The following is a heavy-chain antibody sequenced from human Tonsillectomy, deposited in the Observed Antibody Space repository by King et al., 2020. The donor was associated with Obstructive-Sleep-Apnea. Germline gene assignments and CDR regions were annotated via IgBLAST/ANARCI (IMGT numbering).Heavy chain of an antibody. Sequence: QLVQSGAEVKKPGESLKISCKGSGFMFSIYWIGWVRQVPGKGLEWMGILYPGDADTRYNPSFQGQVTISADKSINTAYLQWSSRKASDTARYYCARRGMSTTKGAFDIWGQGTMVTVSS. CDR1: GFMFSIYW. CDR2: LYPGDADT. J-gene: IGHJ3*02. V-gene: IGHV5-51*01. D-gene: IGHD5-24*01. CDR3: ARRGMSTTKGAFDI.